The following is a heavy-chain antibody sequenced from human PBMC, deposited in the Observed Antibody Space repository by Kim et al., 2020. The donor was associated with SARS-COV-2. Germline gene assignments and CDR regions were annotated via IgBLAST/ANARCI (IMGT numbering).Heavy chain of an antibody. CDR3: ARLGTVAGNDY. CDR1: GYTFTSYY. V-gene: IGHV1-46*01. Sequence: ASVKVSCKASGYTFTSYYMHWVRQAPVQGLEWIGIIFPIGFCTSYAQKFQGSVTMTTDTSTSTVYMELCSLRSEDTAVYYCARLGTVAGNDYWGQGTLVTVSS. D-gene: IGHD6-19*01. CDR2: IFPIGFCT. J-gene: IGHJ4*02.